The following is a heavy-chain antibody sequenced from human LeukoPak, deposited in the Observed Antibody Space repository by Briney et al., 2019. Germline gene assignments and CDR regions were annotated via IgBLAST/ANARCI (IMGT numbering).Heavy chain of an antibody. CDR3: ARQTRGIVVVQYYFDY. D-gene: IGHD3-22*01. J-gene: IGHJ4*02. Sequence: PSETLSLTCTVSGGSISSSSYYWGWIRQPPGKGLEWIGSIYYSGSTYYNPSLKSRVTISVDTSKNQFSLKLSSVTAADTAVYYCARQTRGIVVVQYYFDYWGQGTLVTVSS. CDR2: IYYSGST. CDR1: GGSISSSSYY. V-gene: IGHV4-39*01.